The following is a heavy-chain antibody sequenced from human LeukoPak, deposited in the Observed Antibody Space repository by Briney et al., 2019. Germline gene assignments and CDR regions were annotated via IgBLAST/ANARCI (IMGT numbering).Heavy chain of an antibody. J-gene: IGHJ4*02. D-gene: IGHD1-1*01. CDR2: IIPIFGTA. Sequence: SVKVSCKASGGTFSSYAISWVRQAPGQGLEWMGGIIPIFGTANYAQKFQGRVTITADESTSTAYMELSSLRSEDTAAYYCALGDWNHRYYFDYWGQGTLVTVSS. CDR3: ALGDWNHRYYFDY. V-gene: IGHV1-69*01. CDR1: GGTFSSYA.